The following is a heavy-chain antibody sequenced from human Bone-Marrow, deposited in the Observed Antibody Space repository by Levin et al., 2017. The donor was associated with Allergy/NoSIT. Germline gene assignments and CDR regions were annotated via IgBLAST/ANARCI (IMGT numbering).Heavy chain of an antibody. CDR2: MNPNSGNT. CDR3: ARTGNYDFRSGYYMRYSWFDP. D-gene: IGHD3-3*01. Sequence: ASVKVSCKASGYTFTSYDINWVRLATGQGLEWMGWMNPNSGNTGYAQKFQGRVTMTRNTSISTAYMELSSLRSEDTAVYYCARTGNYDFRSGYYMRYSWFDPWGQGTLVTVSS. V-gene: IGHV1-8*01. J-gene: IGHJ5*02. CDR1: GYTFTSYD.